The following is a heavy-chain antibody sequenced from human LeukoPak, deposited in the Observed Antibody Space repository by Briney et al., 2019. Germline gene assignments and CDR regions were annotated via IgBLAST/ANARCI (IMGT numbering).Heavy chain of an antibody. D-gene: IGHD6-13*01. CDR1: GGTFSSYA. CDR2: IIPIFGTA. CDR3: ARDLGGQQPWYTWFDP. J-gene: IGHJ5*02. Sequence: GASVKVPCKASGGTFSSYAISWVRQAPGQGLEWMGGIIPIFGTANYAQKFQGRVAITADESTSTAYMELSSLRSEDTAVYYCARDLGGQQPWYTWFDPWGQGTLVTVSS. V-gene: IGHV1-69*13.